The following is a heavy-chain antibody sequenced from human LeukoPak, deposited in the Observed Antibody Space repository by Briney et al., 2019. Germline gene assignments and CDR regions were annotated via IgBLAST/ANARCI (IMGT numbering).Heavy chain of an antibody. Sequence: PSETLSLTCTVSGGSISTYYWGWIRQPPGKGLEWIASIYYTGHNYYNPSLKSRVTISVDTSKNHFSLNLNSVTAADTAVYYCARQQCNGGSCYSRAIWFDPWGQGTLVSVSS. CDR1: GGSISTYY. J-gene: IGHJ5*02. CDR3: ARQQCNGGSCYSRAIWFDP. V-gene: IGHV4-39*01. CDR2: IYYTGHN. D-gene: IGHD2-15*01.